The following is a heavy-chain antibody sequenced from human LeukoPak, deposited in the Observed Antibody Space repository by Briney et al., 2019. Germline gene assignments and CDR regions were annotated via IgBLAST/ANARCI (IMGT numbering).Heavy chain of an antibody. CDR1: GGSFSGYY. J-gene: IGHJ4*02. CDR3: ARAYYYDSSGYYFDY. Sequence: SGTLSLTCAVYGGSFSGYYWSWIRQPPGKGLEWIGEINHSGSTNYNPSLKSRVTISVDTSKNQFSLKLSSVTAADTAVYYCARAYYYDSSGYYFDYWGQGTLVTVSS. V-gene: IGHV4-34*01. D-gene: IGHD3-22*01. CDR2: INHSGST.